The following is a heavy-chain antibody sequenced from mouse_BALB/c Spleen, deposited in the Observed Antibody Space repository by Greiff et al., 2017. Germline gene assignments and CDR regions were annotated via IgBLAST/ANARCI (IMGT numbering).Heavy chain of an antibody. CDR3: ARSGVVATDY. CDR1: GYTFTSYW. CDR2: IDPSDSYT. V-gene: IGHV1-69*02. J-gene: IGHJ2*01. Sequence: VQLQQPGAELVQPGASVKLSCKASGYTFTSYWMHWVKQRPGQGLEWIGEIDPSDSYTNYNQKFKGKATLTVDKSSSTAYMQLSSLTSEDSAVYYCARSGVVATDYWGQGTTLTVAS. D-gene: IGHD1-1*01.